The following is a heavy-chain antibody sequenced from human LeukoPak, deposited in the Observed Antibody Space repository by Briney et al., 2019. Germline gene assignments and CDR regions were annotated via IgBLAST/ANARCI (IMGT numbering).Heavy chain of an antibody. Sequence: VASVTVSCKASGYTFTSYGISWVRQAPGQGLEWMGWISAYNGNTNYAQKLQGRVTMTTDTSTSTAYMELRSLRSDDTAVYYCAGPDSGYYYYGMDVWGQGTTVTVSS. V-gene: IGHV1-18*01. CDR2: ISAYNGNT. D-gene: IGHD7-27*01. CDR3: AGPDSGYYYYGMDV. J-gene: IGHJ6*02. CDR1: GYTFTSYG.